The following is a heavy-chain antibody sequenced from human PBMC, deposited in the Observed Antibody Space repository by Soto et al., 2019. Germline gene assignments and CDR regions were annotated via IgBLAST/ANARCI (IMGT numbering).Heavy chain of an antibody. Sequence: PSETLSLTCTVSGGSISSGGYYWSWIRQRPGKGLEWIGYIYYSGSTYYNPSLKSRVTISVDTSKNQFSLKLSSVTAADTAVYYWARKLTGPQLLAYWGQGPLVTVSS. CDR2: IYYSGST. D-gene: IGHD1-20*01. CDR3: ARKLTGPQLLAY. V-gene: IGHV4-31*03. CDR1: GGSISSGGYY. J-gene: IGHJ4*02.